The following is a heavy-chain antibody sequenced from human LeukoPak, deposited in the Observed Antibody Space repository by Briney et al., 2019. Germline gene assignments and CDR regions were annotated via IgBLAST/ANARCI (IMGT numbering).Heavy chain of an antibody. J-gene: IGHJ6*02. Sequence: PGGSLRLSCAASGFTIGPYAMYWVRQGPGRGLEWVSVIKADGSGTFYADSVRGRFTTSRDNSKNSLYLQMSSLTSEDTALYYCATWAFYHGLDVWGQGTIVIVSS. D-gene: IGHD2/OR15-2a*01. CDR2: IKADGSGT. CDR1: GFTIGPYA. V-gene: IGHV3-43*02. CDR3: ATWAFYHGLDV.